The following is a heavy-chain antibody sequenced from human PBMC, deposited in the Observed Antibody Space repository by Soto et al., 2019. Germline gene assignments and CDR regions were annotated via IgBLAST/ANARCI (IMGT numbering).Heavy chain of an antibody. Sequence: QVQLVQSGAEVKKPGASVKVSCKASGYTFTSYDINWVRQATGQGLEWMGGMNPNSGNTGYAQKVQGRVTTTRNTSISTAYMELSSLRSEDTAVYYWARETSGSYRLDYWGQGTLVNVSS. CDR2: MNPNSGNT. V-gene: IGHV1-8*01. CDR1: GYTFTSYD. D-gene: IGHD1-26*01. J-gene: IGHJ4*02. CDR3: ARETSGSYRLDY.